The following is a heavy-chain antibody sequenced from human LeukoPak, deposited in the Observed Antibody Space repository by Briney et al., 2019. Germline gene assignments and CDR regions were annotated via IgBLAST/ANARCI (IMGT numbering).Heavy chain of an antibody. D-gene: IGHD6-19*01. J-gene: IGHJ4*02. CDR3: ARSRGAGPADYFDY. CDR2: LSHSCCYI. Sequence: GGSLRLSCAASGFTFSSYGLNWVRQAPGKGLEWVSSLSHSCCYINYADSVKGRFTISRDNAKNSLYLQMNSLRAEDTAVYYCARSRGAGPADYFDYWGQGTLITV. CDR1: GFTFSSYG. V-gene: IGHV3-21*01.